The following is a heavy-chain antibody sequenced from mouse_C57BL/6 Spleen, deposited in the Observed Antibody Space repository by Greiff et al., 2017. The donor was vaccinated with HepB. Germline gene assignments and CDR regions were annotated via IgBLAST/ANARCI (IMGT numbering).Heavy chain of an antibody. CDR2: ISSGSSTI. Sequence: EVKLMESGGGLVKPGGSLKLSCAASGFTFSDYGMHWVRQAPEKGLEWVAYISSGSSTIYYADTVKGRFTISRDNAKNTLFLQMTSLRSEDTAMYYCASEDLYYSNYGTMDYWGQGTSVTVSS. V-gene: IGHV5-17*01. CDR3: ASEDLYYSNYGTMDY. D-gene: IGHD2-5*01. J-gene: IGHJ4*01. CDR1: GFTFSDYG.